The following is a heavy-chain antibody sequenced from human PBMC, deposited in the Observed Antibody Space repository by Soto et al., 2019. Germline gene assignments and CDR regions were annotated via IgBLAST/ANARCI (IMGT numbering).Heavy chain of an antibody. CDR3: ARAPRLDYYDSSGLPFYGMDV. J-gene: IGHJ6*02. CDR1: GFTVSSNY. CDR2: IYSGGST. Sequence: GGSLRLSCAASGFTVSSNYMSWVRQAPGKGLEWVSVIYSGGSTYYADSVKGRFTISRDNSKNTLYLQMNSLRAEDTAVYYCARAPRLDYYDSSGLPFYGMDVWGQGTTVTVSS. V-gene: IGHV3-66*01. D-gene: IGHD3-22*01.